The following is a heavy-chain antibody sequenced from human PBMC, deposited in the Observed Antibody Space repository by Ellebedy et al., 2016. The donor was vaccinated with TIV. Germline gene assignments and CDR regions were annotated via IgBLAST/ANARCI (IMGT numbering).Heavy chain of an antibody. J-gene: IGHJ5*01. D-gene: IGHD2/OR15-2a*01. V-gene: IGHV1-69*04. Sequence: AASVKVSCKASRGTFSSYGISWVRQAPGHGLDWMGRIIPILGIGNYAQKFQGRVTITADKSTSTAYMELSSLRSEDTAVYYCAKKIIASAYDSWGQGTPVTVSS. CDR3: AKKIIASAYDS. CDR2: IIPILGIG. CDR1: RGTFSSYG.